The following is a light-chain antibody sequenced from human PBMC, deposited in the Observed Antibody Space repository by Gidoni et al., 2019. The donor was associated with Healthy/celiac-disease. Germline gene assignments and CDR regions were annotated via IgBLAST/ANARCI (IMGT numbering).Light chain of an antibody. CDR3: QKSYSTPYT. CDR2: DAS. CDR1: QSISTS. J-gene: IGKJ2*01. V-gene: IGKV1-39*01. Sequence: DFQITHSPSSLSSSVGDRVTITCRASQSISTSLQWYQQKPGKAPKLLISDASSVQSGVPSRFSGSGSGTDFTITISSLQPEDFATYYCQKSYSTPYTFGQGTNLEIK.